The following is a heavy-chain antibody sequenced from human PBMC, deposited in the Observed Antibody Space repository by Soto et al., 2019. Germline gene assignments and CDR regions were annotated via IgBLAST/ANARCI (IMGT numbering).Heavy chain of an antibody. CDR1: GYTFTSYA. J-gene: IGHJ5*02. D-gene: IGHD6-13*01. Sequence: QVQLVQSGAEVKKPGASVKVSCKASGYTFTSYAMHWVRQAPGQRLEWMGWINAGNGNTKYSQKFQGRVTITRGTSASTADMELSSLRSEDTAVYYCARANIAAAGTLWFDPWVQGTLVTVSS. CDR2: INAGNGNT. CDR3: ARANIAAAGTLWFDP. V-gene: IGHV1-3*01.